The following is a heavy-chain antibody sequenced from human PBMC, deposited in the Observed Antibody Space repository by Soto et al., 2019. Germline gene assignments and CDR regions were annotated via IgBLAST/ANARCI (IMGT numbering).Heavy chain of an antibody. V-gene: IGHV3-30*18. CDR1: GFTLSSSV. Sequence: GGSLRLSCEASGFTLSSSVMHWVRQSPGKRLEWLSVISVDGRNDLHAGAVKGRFTISRDISKNMVYLQMNDLRPDDTAMYFCAKEGHTSGRCGCFNIWGQGTMVTVSS. D-gene: IGHD6-19*01. J-gene: IGHJ3*02. CDR2: ISVDGRND. CDR3: AKEGHTSGRCGCFNI.